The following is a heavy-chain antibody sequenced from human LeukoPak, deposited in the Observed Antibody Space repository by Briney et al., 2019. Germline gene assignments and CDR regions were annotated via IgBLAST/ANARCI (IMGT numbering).Heavy chain of an antibody. CDR3: ARIHCSSTSCYFNYFDY. CDR1: GVTFSSYA. Sequence: GGSLRLSCAASGVTFSSYAMNWVRQAPGKGLEWVSGISGSGGSTYYADSVKGRFTISRDTSKNTLYLQMNSLRAEDTAVYYCARIHCSSTSCYFNYFDYWGQGTLVTVSS. J-gene: IGHJ4*02. D-gene: IGHD2-2*01. CDR2: ISGSGGST. V-gene: IGHV3-23*01.